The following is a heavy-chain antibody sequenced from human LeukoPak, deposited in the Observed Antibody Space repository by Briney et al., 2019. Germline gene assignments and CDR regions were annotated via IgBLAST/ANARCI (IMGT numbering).Heavy chain of an antibody. D-gene: IGHD1-7*01. J-gene: IGHJ4*02. CDR3: ATQQTKQGFRGGTEDY. CDR1: GGTFTSYA. V-gene: IGHV1-69*05. CDR2: IIPIFGTA. Sequence: ASVKVSCKASGGTFTSYAISWVRQAPGQGLEWMGRIIPIFGTANYAQKFQGRVTITTDESTSTAYMELSSLRSEDTAVYYCATQQTKQGFRGGTEDYWGQGTLVTVSS.